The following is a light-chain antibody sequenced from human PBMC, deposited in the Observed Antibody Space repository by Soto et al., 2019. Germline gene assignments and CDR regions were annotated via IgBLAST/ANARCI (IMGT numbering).Light chain of an antibody. CDR2: AAS. CDR1: QGINNY. V-gene: IGKV1-39*01. Sequence: MPQSPPSFSASVGDRVTITCRASQGINNYLNWYQQKPGKAPNLLIYAASNLQSGVPSRFSGSGSGTDFTLTISSLEPEDFATYYCQQSYSSPLSFGGGTKVEI. J-gene: IGKJ4*01. CDR3: QQSYSSPLS.